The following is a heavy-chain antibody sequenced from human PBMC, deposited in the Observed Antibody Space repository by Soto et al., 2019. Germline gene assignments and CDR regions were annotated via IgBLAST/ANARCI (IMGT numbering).Heavy chain of an antibody. D-gene: IGHD1-1*01. CDR3: ATWLQREHAFDI. CDR1: GFSFSGKSY. V-gene: IGHV3-53*01. J-gene: IGHJ3*02. CDR2: LYSSDGT. Sequence: GGSLRLSCAASGFSFSGKSYLTWVRQAPGKGLEWVSALYSSDGTYYADSVKGRFSVSRDNSKNTFYLQLHSLRPEDTALYFCATWLQREHAFDIWGLGTMVTVSS.